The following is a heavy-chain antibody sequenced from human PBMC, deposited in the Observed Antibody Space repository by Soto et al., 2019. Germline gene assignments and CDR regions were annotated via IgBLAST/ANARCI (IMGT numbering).Heavy chain of an antibody. CDR3: ARTKANKWFDP. V-gene: IGHV3-7*03. D-gene: IGHD1-26*01. J-gene: IGHJ5*02. CDR1: GFTFINYW. Sequence: LRLSCAASGFTFINYWMSWVRQAPGKGLEWVANIKQDGGEKYYVDSVKGRFTISRDNAKNSLYLQMNSLRAEDTAVYYCARTKANKWFDPWGQGTLVTVSS. CDR2: IKQDGGEK.